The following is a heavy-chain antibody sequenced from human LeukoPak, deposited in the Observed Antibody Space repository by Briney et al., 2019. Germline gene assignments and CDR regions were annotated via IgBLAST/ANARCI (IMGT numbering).Heavy chain of an antibody. D-gene: IGHD5-24*01. Sequence: SWVRQAPGKGLEWVANIKQDGSEKYYVDSVKGRFTISRDNAKNSLYLQMNSLRAEDTAVYYCARGGWLQLYPYYFDYWGQGTLVTVSS. J-gene: IGHJ4*02. CDR3: ARGGWLQLYPYYFDY. CDR2: IKQDGSEK. V-gene: IGHV3-7*03.